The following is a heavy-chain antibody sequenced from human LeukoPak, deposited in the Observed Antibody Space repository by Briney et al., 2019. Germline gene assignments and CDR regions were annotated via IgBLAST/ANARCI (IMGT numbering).Heavy chain of an antibody. CDR3: AYGAFLDY. CDR1: GFTFSSYG. D-gene: IGHD4-17*01. CDR2: ISYDGSNK. Sequence: GRSLRLSCAASGFTFSSYGMHWVRQAPGKGLEWVAVISYDGSNKYYADSVKGRFTISRDNSKNTLYLQMNSLRAEDTAVYYCAYGAFLDYWGQGTLVTVSS. V-gene: IGHV3-30*03. J-gene: IGHJ4*02.